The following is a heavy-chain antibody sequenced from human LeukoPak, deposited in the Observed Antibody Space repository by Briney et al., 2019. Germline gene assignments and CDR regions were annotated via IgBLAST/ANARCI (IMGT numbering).Heavy chain of an antibody. CDR3: ARDGVTRNWWEFDN. D-gene: IGHD2-8*02. CDR1: GYSFISYG. J-gene: IGHJ4*02. V-gene: IGHV1-18*01. Sequence: ASVKVSCKASGYSFISYGITWVRQAPGQGLEWMGWISTYNGNTNYAQKVQGRVTVTTDTSTSTVYMELRSLRSDDTAVYYCARDGVTRNWWEFDNWGQGTLFTVS. CDR2: ISTYNGNT.